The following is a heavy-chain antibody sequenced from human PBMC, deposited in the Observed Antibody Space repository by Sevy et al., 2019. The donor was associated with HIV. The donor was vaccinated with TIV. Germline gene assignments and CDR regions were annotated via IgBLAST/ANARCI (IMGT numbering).Heavy chain of an antibody. D-gene: IGHD2-21*01. CDR3: VRGLQTHCDRTACPLDH. CDR1: GFSFSDSD. V-gene: IGHV3-13*01. CDR2: IGTLGDT. J-gene: IGHJ4*02. Sequence: GGSLRLSCAGYGFSFSDSDMHCVRHPTGKSLEWISSIGTLGDTFYADSVKGRFTISRDNAKSSLYLQMSNLRAGDTALYYCVRGLQTHCDRTACPLDHWGQGTLVTVSS.